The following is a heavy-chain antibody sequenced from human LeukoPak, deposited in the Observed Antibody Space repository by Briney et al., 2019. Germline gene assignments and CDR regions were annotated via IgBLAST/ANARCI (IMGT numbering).Heavy chain of an antibody. D-gene: IGHD5-18*01. Sequence: PSETLSLTCAVSGGSINSSYWWNWVRQPPGKGLEWIGEIYHTGVTNYNSSLKNRVLISVDKSKNQFSLKLRSVNAADTAVYFCARGKSLTRIHPYGHFDLWGRGTLVTVSS. CDR2: IYHTGVT. CDR1: GGSINSSYW. V-gene: IGHV4-4*02. J-gene: IGHJ2*01. CDR3: ARGKSLTRIHPYGHFDL.